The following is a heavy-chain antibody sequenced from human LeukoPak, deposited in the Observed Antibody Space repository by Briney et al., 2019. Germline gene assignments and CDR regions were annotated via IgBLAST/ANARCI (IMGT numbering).Heavy chain of an antibody. CDR2: ISSGSGTI. D-gene: IGHD3-10*01. CDR3: AREPYGSGIYYPDY. CDR1: GFTFSNYN. Sequence: GGSLRLSCAASGFTFSNYNMNWVRQAPGKGLEWVSYISSGSGTIYYADSVKGRFTISRDNAKNSLSLQMNSLRDEDTAVYYCAREPYGSGIYYPDYWGQGTLVTVPS. J-gene: IGHJ4*02. V-gene: IGHV3-48*02.